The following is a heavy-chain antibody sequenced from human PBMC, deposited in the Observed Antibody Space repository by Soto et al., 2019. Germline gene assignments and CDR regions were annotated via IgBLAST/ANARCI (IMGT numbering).Heavy chain of an antibody. CDR2: ISGSGGST. J-gene: IGHJ2*01. D-gene: IGHD1-26*01. CDR3: AKSRGTWYFVL. Sequence: EVQLLESGGGLVQPGGSLRLSCAASGFTFSSYAMNWVRQGPGKGLEWVSAISGSGGSTNYADSVKGRFTISRDNSKNTLYLQMNSLRAGDTAVYYCAKSRGTWYFVLWGRGNLVTVSS. V-gene: IGHV3-23*01. CDR1: GFTFSSYA.